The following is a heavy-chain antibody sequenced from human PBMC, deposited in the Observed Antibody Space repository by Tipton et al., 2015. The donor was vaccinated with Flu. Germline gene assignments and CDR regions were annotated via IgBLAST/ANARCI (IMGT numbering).Heavy chain of an antibody. CDR2: IYYSGST. CDR3: ARGGEIISY. V-gene: IGHV4-59*01. CDR1: GGSISSYY. Sequence: TLSLTCTVSGGSISSYYWSWIRQPPGKGLEWIGYIYYSGSTNYNPSLKSRVTISVDTSKNQFSLKLSSVTAADTAVHYCARGGEIISYWGQGTLVTVSS. J-gene: IGHJ4*02. D-gene: IGHD3-10*01.